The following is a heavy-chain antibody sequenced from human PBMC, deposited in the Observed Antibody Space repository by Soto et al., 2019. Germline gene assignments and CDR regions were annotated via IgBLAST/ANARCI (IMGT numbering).Heavy chain of an antibody. V-gene: IGHV4-4*07. CDR1: GDSIKDYY. J-gene: IGHJ4*02. CDR2: IYSTGNT. CDR3: AREGLGFDF. D-gene: IGHD3-16*01. Sequence: QLRESGPGLVRPSETLSLTCFVSGDSIKDYYWSWILLPSGKELQWVGRIYSTGNTNENPSLKSRVSLSVATSMNQVSLRLKDVAAADTAGYDCAREGLGFDFWGQGALVTVSS.